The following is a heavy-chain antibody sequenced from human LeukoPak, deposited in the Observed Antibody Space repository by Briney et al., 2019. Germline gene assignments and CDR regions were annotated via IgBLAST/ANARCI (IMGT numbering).Heavy chain of an antibody. D-gene: IGHD1-26*01. V-gene: IGHV4-38-2*01. CDR2: IYHSGGT. J-gene: IGHJ4*02. CDR3: ARIYSGKGEIDY. CDR1: GYSISSGYY. Sequence: SETLSLTCAVSGYSISSGYYWGWIRQPPGNGLEWIGSIYHSGGTYYNPSLKSRVTISVDTSKNQFSLKLSSVAAADTAVYYCARIYSGKGEIDYWGQGTLVTVSS.